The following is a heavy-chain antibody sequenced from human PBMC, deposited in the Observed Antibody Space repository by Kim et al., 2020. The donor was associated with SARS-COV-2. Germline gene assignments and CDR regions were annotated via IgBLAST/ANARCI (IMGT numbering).Heavy chain of an antibody. V-gene: IGHV3-23*01. CDR3: AKDSSSWYLSTFYFDY. Sequence: GKGRFTTSEDNHKNTLYLRMNSLRAEDTAVYYCAKDSSSWYLSTFYFDYWGQGTLVTVSS. D-gene: IGHD6-13*01. J-gene: IGHJ4*02.